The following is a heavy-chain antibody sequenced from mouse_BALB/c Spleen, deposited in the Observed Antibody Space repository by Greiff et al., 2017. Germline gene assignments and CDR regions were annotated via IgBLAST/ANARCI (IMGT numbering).Heavy chain of an antibody. D-gene: IGHD2-4*01. V-gene: IGHV3-8*02. CDR2: ISYSGST. Sequence: EVKLQESGPSLVKPSQTLSLTCSVTGDSITSGYWNWIRKFPGNKLEYMGYISYSGSTYYNQSLKSRISITRDTSKNQYYLQLNSVTTEDTATYYGARCNYDYPHYYAMDYWGQGTSVTVSS. CDR3: ARCNYDYPHYYAMDY. CDR1: GDSITSGY. J-gene: IGHJ4*01.